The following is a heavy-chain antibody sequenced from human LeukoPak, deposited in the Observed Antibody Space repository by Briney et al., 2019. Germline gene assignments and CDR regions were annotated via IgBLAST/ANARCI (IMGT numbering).Heavy chain of an antibody. Sequence: GGSLRLSCAASGLTFSTYAMRWLRQAPGKGLEWVSSIGGGGTTSYADSVKGRFTISRDLSKITVYLQMNSLRAEDTAVYYCAQDRGARYPFGMDVWGQGTTVTVSS. V-gene: IGHV3-23*01. CDR3: AQDRGARYPFGMDV. D-gene: IGHD2-2*01. CDR1: GLTFSTYA. CDR2: IGGGGTT. J-gene: IGHJ6*02.